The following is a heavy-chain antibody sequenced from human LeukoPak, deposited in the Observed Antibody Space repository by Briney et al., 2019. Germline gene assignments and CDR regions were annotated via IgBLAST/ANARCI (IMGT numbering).Heavy chain of an antibody. CDR3: AREFSSGWPYFDY. CDR1: GFTFSSYW. D-gene: IGHD6-19*01. Sequence: GGSLRLSCAASGFTFSSYWMSWVRQAPGKGLEWVANIKQDGSEKYYVDSVKGRFTISRDNAKNSLYLQMNSLRAEDTAVYYCAREFSSGWPYFDYWGQGTLVTVSS. J-gene: IGHJ4*02. V-gene: IGHV3-7*01. CDR2: IKQDGSEK.